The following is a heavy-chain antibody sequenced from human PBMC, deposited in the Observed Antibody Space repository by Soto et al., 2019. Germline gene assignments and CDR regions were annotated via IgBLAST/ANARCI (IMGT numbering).Heavy chain of an antibody. J-gene: IGHJ4*02. CDR2: IYTSGTT. CDR3: ARTTGRHLDF. Sequence: KPSETLSLTCTVSGGSISSHYWTWIRQPAGKGLEWIGRIYTSGTTNYNPSLTSRVTLSVDTSKNQFSLTLTSVTAADTAVYYCARTTGRHLDFWGQGILVTVSS. CDR1: GGSISSHY. V-gene: IGHV4-4*07. D-gene: IGHD4-4*01.